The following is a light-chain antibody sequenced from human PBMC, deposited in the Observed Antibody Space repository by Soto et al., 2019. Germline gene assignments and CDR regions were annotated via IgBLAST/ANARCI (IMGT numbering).Light chain of an antibody. CDR3: SSYTTNNAHV. CDR1: SNDVGAFDY. CDR2: EVF. J-gene: IGLJ2*01. Sequence: QSALTQPASGSASPGQSISISCTGTSNDVGAFDYVSWYQQHPGKAPKLIIFEVFNRPSGVSTRFSGSKSGSTASLTISGLQAEDEADYFCSSYTTNNAHVFGGGTKLTVL. V-gene: IGLV2-14*01.